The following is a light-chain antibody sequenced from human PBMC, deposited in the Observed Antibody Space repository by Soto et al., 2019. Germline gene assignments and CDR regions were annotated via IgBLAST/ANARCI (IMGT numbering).Light chain of an antibody. CDR3: ATWDDRLNGRV. CDR1: SSNIGRNT. J-gene: IGLJ3*02. CDR2: TNN. V-gene: IGLV1-44*01. Sequence: QSVLTQPPSASGTPGQRVTISCSGSSSNIGRNTVNWYQQLPGMAPKLLIHTNNQRPSGVPDRFSVSKSGTSASLAISGLQSEDEGDYFCATWDDRLNGRVFGGGTKLTVL.